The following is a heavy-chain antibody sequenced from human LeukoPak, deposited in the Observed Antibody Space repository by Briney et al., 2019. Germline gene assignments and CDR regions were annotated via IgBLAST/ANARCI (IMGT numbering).Heavy chain of an antibody. CDR3: ARDRQYCSSTICYGYYYYYMDV. J-gene: IGHJ6*03. Sequence: GGSLRLSCAASGFTFSSYAMYWVRQAPGRGLEWVSAIPGSGDSTYYADSVKGRFAISRDNSKNTLYLQMNSLRVEDTAVYYCARDRQYCSSTICYGYYYYYMDVWGIGTTVTVSS. CDR2: IPGSGDST. CDR1: GFTFSSYA. D-gene: IGHD2-2*01. V-gene: IGHV3-23*01.